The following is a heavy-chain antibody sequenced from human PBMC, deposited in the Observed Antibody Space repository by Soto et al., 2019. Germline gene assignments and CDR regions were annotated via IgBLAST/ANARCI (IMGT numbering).Heavy chain of an antibody. Sequence: QVPLVQSGAEVKKPGASVKVSCKASGYTFTSYGISWVRQAPGQGLEWMGWISAYNGNTNYAQKLQGRVTMTTDTSTSTVNMELRSLRSDDTAVYSCARDFVDIVAKIGDTFDYGGQGTLVTVSS. CDR2: ISAYNGNT. CDR3: ARDFVDIVAKIGDTFDY. V-gene: IGHV1-18*01. CDR1: GYTFTSYG. D-gene: IGHD5-12*01. J-gene: IGHJ4*02.